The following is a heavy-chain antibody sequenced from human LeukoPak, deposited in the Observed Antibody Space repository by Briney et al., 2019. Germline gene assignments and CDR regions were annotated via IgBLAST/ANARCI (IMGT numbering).Heavy chain of an antibody. V-gene: IGHV1-2*02. CDR1: GYTFTGYY. Sequence: ASVQVSCKASGYTFTGYYMHWVRQAPGQGLEWMGWIYPNSGGSNYAQQFQRRVTMTRDTSISTAYMELSRLRSDDTAVYYCARGPHGRIYDILTGFDYWGQGTLVTVSS. D-gene: IGHD3-9*01. CDR2: IYPNSGGS. CDR3: ARGPHGRIYDILTGFDY. J-gene: IGHJ4*02.